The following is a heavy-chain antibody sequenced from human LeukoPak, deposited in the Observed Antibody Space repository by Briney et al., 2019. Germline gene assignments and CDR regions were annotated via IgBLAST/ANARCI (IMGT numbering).Heavy chain of an antibody. CDR1: GFTFSTYS. V-gene: IGHV3-48*01. CDR3: ARSDYDSSGYFDY. Sequence: PGGSLRLSCEASGFTFSTYSMNWVRQAPGKGLEWVSYISSSSSTIYYADSVKGRFTISRDNAKNSLYLQMNSLRAEDTAVYYCARSDYDSSGYFDYWGQGTPVTVSS. J-gene: IGHJ4*02. CDR2: ISSSSSTI. D-gene: IGHD3-22*01.